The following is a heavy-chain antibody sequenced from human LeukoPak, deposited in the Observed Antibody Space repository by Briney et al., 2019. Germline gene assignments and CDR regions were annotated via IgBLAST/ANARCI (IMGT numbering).Heavy chain of an antibody. CDR3: AREIPAAGHFDY. J-gene: IGHJ4*02. CDR1: GGSISGSY. V-gene: IGHV4-59*12. CDR2: IYCSGAT. Sequence: SETLSLTCSVSGGSISGSYWMWIRQSPGKGLEWIGYIYCSGATSYNPSFRGRVTFFVDTSKNQFSLKLSSVTAADTAMYYCAREIPAAGHFDYWGQGALVTVSS. D-gene: IGHD6-13*01.